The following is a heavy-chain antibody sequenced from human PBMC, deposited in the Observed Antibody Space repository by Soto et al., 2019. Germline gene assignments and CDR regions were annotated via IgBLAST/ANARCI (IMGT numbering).Heavy chain of an antibody. J-gene: IGHJ4*02. V-gene: IGHV3-30-3*01. D-gene: IGHD2-15*01. CDR2: ISNDGNNK. CDR1: GFTFGSCA. CDR3: ARGDNPQLVVVVPALDY. Sequence: QVQLVESGGGVVQPGRSLRLSCAASGFTFGSCAMHWVRQAPGKGLEWVSFISNDGNNKYYADSVKGRFTISRDNSKNTIYMQMNSLRAEDTAVYYCARGDNPQLVVVVPALDYWGQGTLVTVSS.